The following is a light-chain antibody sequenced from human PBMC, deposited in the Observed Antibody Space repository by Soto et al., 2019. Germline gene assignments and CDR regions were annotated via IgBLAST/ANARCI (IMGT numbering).Light chain of an antibody. CDR1: QDIRF. V-gene: IGKV1-17*01. CDR3: LQHNTYPYT. CDR2: ATS. J-gene: IGKJ2*01. Sequence: DIQMTQSPFSLSASAGDRVTITCRASQDIRFLGWFQQKPGEAPKRLIYATSNLEGGVPSRFSGSGSGTEFTLTISSLQPEDFATYFCLQHNTYPYTFGQGTKVDIK.